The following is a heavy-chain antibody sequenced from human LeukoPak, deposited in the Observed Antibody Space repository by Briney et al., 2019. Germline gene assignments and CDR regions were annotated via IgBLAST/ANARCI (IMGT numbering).Heavy chain of an antibody. CDR2: IIPIFGTA. J-gene: IGHJ4*02. CDR1: GGTFSSYA. Sequence: ASVKVSCKASGGTFSSYAISWVRQAPGQGLEWMGGIIPIFGTANYAQKFQGRVTITADESTSTAYMELSSLRSEDTAVYYCARDRFPTYSTSGGAIGPFDYWGQGTLVTVSS. V-gene: IGHV1-69*13. D-gene: IGHD6-13*01. CDR3: ARDRFPTYSTSGGAIGPFDY.